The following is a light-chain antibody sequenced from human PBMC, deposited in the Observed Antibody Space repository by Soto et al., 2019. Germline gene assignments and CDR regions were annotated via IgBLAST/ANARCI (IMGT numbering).Light chain of an antibody. CDR3: CSYATSNTLV. CDR1: SSDVGSYNL. Sequence: QSVLTQPASVSGSPGQSITLSCTGTSSDVGSYNLVSWYQQHPGKAPKLMIYEVSKRPSGVSNRFSASKSGNTASLTISGLQAEDEADYYCCSYATSNTLVFGGGTQLTVL. J-gene: IGLJ3*02. CDR2: EVS. V-gene: IGLV2-23*02.